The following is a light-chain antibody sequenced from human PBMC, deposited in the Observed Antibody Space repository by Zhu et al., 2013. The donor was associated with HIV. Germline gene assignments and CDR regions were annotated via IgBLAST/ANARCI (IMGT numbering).Light chain of an antibody. J-gene: IGKJ2*01. V-gene: IGKV3-11*01. CDR1: QSVRGN. CDR3: QQRSKWPPFT. Sequence: VLTQSPATLSLSPGEKVTLSCRASQSVRGNLAWYQQKPGQAPRLVIYGASRRATGIPARFSGSGSGTDFTLTISSLEPEDFTVYYCQQRSKWPPFTFGQGTKLEIK. CDR2: GAS.